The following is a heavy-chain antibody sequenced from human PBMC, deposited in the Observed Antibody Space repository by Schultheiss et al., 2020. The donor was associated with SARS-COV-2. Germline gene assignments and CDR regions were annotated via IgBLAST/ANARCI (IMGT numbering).Heavy chain of an antibody. Sequence: SLRLSCAASGFTFDDYAMHWVRQAPGKGLEWVSGISWNSGSIGYADSVKGRFTISRDNAKNSLYLQMNSLRAEDTALYYCAKDISATVTTLGYWGQGTLVTVSS. CDR1: GFTFDDYA. V-gene: IGHV3-9*01. CDR3: AKDISATVTTLGY. D-gene: IGHD4-11*01. J-gene: IGHJ4*02. CDR2: ISWNSGSI.